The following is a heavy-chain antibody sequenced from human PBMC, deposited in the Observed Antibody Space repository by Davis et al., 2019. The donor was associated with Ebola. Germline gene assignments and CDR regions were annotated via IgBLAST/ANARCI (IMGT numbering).Heavy chain of an antibody. CDR2: ISYDGSNK. CDR3: ARDHSSDCSSTSCYYYYYYYMDV. CDR1: GFTFSSYG. D-gene: IGHD2-2*01. J-gene: IGHJ6*03. Sequence: GESLKISCAASGFTFSSYGMHWVRQAPGKGLEWVAVISYDGSNKYYADSVKGRFTISRDNSKNTLYLQMNSLRAEDTAVYYCARDHSSDCSSTSCYYYYYYYMDVWGKGTTVTVSS. V-gene: IGHV3-30*03.